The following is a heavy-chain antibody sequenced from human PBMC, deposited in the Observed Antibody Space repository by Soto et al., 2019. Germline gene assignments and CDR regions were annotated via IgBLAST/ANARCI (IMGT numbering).Heavy chain of an antibody. D-gene: IGHD6-25*01. CDR1: GFTFSSYS. Sequence: GGSLRLSCAASGFTFSSYSMNWVRQAPGKGLEWVSSISSSSSYIYYADSVKGRFTISRDNAKNSLYLQMNSLRAEDTAVYYCARDLTAPNWFDPWGQGTLVTVSS. CDR3: ARDLTAPNWFDP. V-gene: IGHV3-21*01. J-gene: IGHJ5*02. CDR2: ISSSSSYI.